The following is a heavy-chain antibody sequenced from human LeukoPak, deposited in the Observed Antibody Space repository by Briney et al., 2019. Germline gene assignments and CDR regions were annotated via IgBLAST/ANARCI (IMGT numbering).Heavy chain of an antibody. CDR3: ARVRVITIFGVAMARFGPFDY. Sequence: ASVKVSCKASGYPFTGYYVHWVRQAPGHGLEWMGWVNPRNGGTHSAQKFQGRVSMTTDTSTGTAYMELRSLTSDDTAMFYCARVRVITIFGVAMARFGPFDYWGQGTLVTVSS. CDR1: GYPFTGYY. J-gene: IGHJ4*02. V-gene: IGHV1-2*02. D-gene: IGHD3-3*01. CDR2: VNPRNGGT.